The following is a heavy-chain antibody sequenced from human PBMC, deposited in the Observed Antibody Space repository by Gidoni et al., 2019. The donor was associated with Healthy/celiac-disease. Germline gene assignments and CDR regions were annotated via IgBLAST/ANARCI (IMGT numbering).Heavy chain of an antibody. J-gene: IGHJ4*02. CDR3: AREEEMATRPFDY. D-gene: IGHD5-12*01. CDR2: SSSSGSTI. CDR1: VFTFSDYY. Sequence: QLQLVESVGGLVKPGCSLILYFAASVFTFSDYYMSWIRQAPGKGLEWVSYSSSSGSTIYYADSVKGRFTISRDNDKNSLYLQMNSMRAEDTAVYYCAREEEMATRPFDYWGQGTLVTVSS. V-gene: IGHV3-11*01.